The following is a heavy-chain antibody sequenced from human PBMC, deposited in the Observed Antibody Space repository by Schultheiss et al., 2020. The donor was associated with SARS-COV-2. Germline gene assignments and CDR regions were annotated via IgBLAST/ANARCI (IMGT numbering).Heavy chain of an antibody. V-gene: IGHV3-53*01. D-gene: IGHD1-26*01. Sequence: GGSLRLSCAASGFSVSSGFMGWVRQTPGKGLQWVSLISSYDDLHYADSLKGRSTISRDNPKNTLHLQINNLRDEDTARYYCVRGRGGAWGQGTLVTVSS. J-gene: IGHJ5*02. CDR3: VRGRGGA. CDR2: ISSYDDL. CDR1: GFSVSSGF.